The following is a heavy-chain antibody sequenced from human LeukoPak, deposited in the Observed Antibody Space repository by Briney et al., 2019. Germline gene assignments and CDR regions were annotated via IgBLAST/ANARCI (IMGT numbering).Heavy chain of an antibody. Sequence: PGLSLRLSCAASGFSFRDYAMHWVRRAPGKGLEWVANIKTDGTEKYYVDSVKGRFTISRDNARNSLYLLMNSLRVDDTALYYCTRDDGAGPHYWGQGTLVAVST. CDR2: IKTDGTEK. D-gene: IGHD3-10*01. CDR1: GFSFRDYA. J-gene: IGHJ4*02. V-gene: IGHV3-7*01. CDR3: TRDDGAGPHY.